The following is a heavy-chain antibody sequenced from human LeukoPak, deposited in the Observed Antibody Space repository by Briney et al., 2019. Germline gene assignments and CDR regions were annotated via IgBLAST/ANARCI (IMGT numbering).Heavy chain of an antibody. D-gene: IGHD5-12*01. CDR2: IYPRDSDT. Sequence: GESLMISCKASGYIFTNYWIGWVRQMPGKGLEWMGIIYPRDSDTRYSPSFQGQVTVSADKSISTAYLQWNTLEASDTAMYYCARRQYTGYDFDFWGQGTLVTVSS. CDR3: ARRQYTGYDFDF. CDR1: GYIFTNYW. J-gene: IGHJ4*02. V-gene: IGHV5-51*01.